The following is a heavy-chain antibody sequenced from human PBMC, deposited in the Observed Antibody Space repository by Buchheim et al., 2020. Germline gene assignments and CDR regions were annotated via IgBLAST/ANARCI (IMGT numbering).Heavy chain of an antibody. J-gene: IGHJ6*02. CDR2: ISSSGSTI. D-gene: IGHD3-22*01. CDR3: ARQLYYYDSSGYYERRGDYYYGMDV. V-gene: IGHV3-48*03. Sequence: EVQLVESGGGLVQPGGSLRLSCAASGFTFSSYEMNWVRQAPGKGLEWVSYISSSGSTIYYADSAKGRFTISRDNAKNPPNMKMNSLRAEDTAVYYCARQLYYYDSSGYYERRGDYYYGMDVWGQGTT. CDR1: GFTFSSYE.